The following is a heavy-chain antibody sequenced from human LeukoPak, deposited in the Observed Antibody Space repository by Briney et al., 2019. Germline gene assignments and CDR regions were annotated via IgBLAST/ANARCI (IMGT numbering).Heavy chain of an antibody. D-gene: IGHD6-13*01. CDR3: ARHALAAAGTIDY. V-gene: IGHV5-51*01. J-gene: IGHJ4*02. Sequence: GESPKISCKGSGYSFTSYWIGWVRQMPGKGLEWMGIIYPGDSDTRYSPFFRGQVTISADKSISTAYLQWSSLKASDTAMYYCARHALAAAGTIDYWGQGTLVTVSS. CDR1: GYSFTSYW. CDR2: IYPGDSDT.